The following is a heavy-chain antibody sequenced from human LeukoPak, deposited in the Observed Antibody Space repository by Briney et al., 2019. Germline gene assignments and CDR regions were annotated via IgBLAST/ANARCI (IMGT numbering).Heavy chain of an antibody. CDR1: GGSISSYY. J-gene: IGHJ3*02. CDR3: ARLVEGITIFGVVPPAFDI. Sequence: SETLSITCTVSGGSISSYYWSWIRQPPGKGLEWIGYIYYSGSTNYNPSLKSRVTISVDTSKNQFSLKLSSVTAADTAVYYCARLVEGITIFGVVPPAFDIWGQGTMVTVSS. V-gene: IGHV4-59*08. CDR2: IYYSGST. D-gene: IGHD3-3*01.